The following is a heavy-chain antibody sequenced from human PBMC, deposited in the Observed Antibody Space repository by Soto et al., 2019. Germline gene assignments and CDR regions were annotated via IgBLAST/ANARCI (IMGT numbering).Heavy chain of an antibody. Sequence: QPGGSLRLSCAASGFTFSSYAMSWVRQAPGKGLEWVSAISGSGGSTYYADSVKGRFTISRDNSKNTLYLRMNSLRAEDTAVYYCAKDMYYDFWSGYYFFDYWGQGTLVTVSS. D-gene: IGHD3-3*01. J-gene: IGHJ4*02. CDR2: ISGSGGST. CDR1: GFTFSSYA. CDR3: AKDMYYDFWSGYYFFDY. V-gene: IGHV3-23*01.